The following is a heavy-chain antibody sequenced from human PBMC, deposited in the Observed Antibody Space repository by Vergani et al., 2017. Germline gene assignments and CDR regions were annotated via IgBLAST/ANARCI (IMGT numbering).Heavy chain of an antibody. D-gene: IGHD3-22*01. Sequence: QVQLVQSGAEVKKPGASVTVSCKVSGYTLTELSMPWVRQAPGKGLEWMGGFDPEDVDTIYAQKFQGRVTMTEDTSTDTAYMELSSLRSDDTAVFYCAARGSGYQGFDYWGQGTLVTVPS. J-gene: IGHJ4*02. V-gene: IGHV1-24*01. CDR1: GYTLTELS. CDR2: FDPEDVDT. CDR3: AARGSGYQGFDY.